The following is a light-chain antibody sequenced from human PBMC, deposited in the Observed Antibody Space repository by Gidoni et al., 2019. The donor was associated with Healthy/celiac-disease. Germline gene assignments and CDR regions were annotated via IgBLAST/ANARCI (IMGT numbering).Light chain of an antibody. Sequence: QSVLTQPPSVSGAPGQRVTISCPGSSSNIGAGYDVHWYQQLPGTAPKLLIYGNSNRPSGVPDRFSGSKSGTSASLAITGLQADDEADYYCQSYDSSLKVLFGGGTKLTVL. CDR2: GNS. CDR3: QSYDSSLKVL. CDR1: SSNIGAGYD. V-gene: IGLV1-40*01. J-gene: IGLJ2*01.